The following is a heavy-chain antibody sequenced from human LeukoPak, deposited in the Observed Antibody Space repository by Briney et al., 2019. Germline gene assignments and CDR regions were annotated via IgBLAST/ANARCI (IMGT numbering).Heavy chain of an antibody. Sequence: GASVKVSCKASGYPFTSYDINWVRQATGQGLEWMGWMNPNTDNTDYAEKFRDRVTMTRNTSISTAYMELSSLRSEDTAVYYCARGSRGNAYSSVRGQGTLVIVSS. CDR1: GYPFTSYD. CDR3: ARGSRGNAYSSV. D-gene: IGHD6-19*01. CDR2: MNPNTDNT. V-gene: IGHV1-8*01. J-gene: IGHJ4*02.